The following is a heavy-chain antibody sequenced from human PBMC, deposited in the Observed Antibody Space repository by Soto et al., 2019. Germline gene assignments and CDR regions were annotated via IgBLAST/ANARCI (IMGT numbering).Heavy chain of an antibody. J-gene: IGHJ6*02. CDR2: LSAYNGTT. D-gene: IGHD6-6*01. Sequence: QVQLVQSGAEVKKPGASVKVSCKASGYTFTSYGISWVRQAPGQGLEWMGWLSAYNGTTNYAQKLQGRVTMTTDTPTSAAYTELRSLRSDDTAVHCCARWSGSSAVYYCYYGMDVWGQGTTVTVSS. CDR3: ARWSGSSAVYYCYYGMDV. V-gene: IGHV1-18*01. CDR1: GYTFTSYG.